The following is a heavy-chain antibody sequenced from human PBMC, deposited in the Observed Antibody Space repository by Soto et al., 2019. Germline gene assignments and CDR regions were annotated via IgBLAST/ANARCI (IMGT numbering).Heavy chain of an antibody. J-gene: IGHJ6*02. CDR1: GGSFSGYY. D-gene: IGHD5-18*01. CDR3: ARGRRGYIYVYDYHYAMDV. V-gene: IGHV4-34*01. Sequence: SETRSLTCAVYGGSFSGYYWSWIRQPPGKGLEWIGEMNHSGSTNYNPSLKSRGTISVDTPKNQFSLKLSSVTAADTAVYYCARGRRGYIYVYDYHYAMDVWGQGTTVTVSS. CDR2: MNHSGST.